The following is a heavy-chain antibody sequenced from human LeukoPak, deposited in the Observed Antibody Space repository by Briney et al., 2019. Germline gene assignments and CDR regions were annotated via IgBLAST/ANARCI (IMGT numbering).Heavy chain of an antibody. CDR1: GFTFSSYW. Sequence: GGSLRLSCAASGFTFSSYWVHWVRQAPGKGLVWVSRINSDGSSTSYADSVKGRFTISRDNAKNTLYLQMNSLRAEDTAVYYCARGRAYCAGDCYSNPLGHYYYMDVWGKGTTVTISS. CDR3: ARGRAYCAGDCYSNPLGHYYYMDV. V-gene: IGHV3-74*01. J-gene: IGHJ6*03. D-gene: IGHD2-21*02. CDR2: INSDGSST.